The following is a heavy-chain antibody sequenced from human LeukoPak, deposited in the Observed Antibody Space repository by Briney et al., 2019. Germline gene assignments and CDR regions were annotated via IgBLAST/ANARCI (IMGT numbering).Heavy chain of an antibody. CDR2: IRSKANSYAT. Sequence: GGSLRLSCAASGFTFSGSAMHWVRQASGKGLEWVGRIRSKANSYATAYAASVKGRFTISRDDSKNTAYLQMNSLKTEDTAVYYCTSGRLHNYYYYGMDVWGQGTTVTVSS. CDR3: TSGRLHNYYYYGMDV. CDR1: GFTFSGSA. D-gene: IGHD4-11*01. V-gene: IGHV3-73*01. J-gene: IGHJ6*02.